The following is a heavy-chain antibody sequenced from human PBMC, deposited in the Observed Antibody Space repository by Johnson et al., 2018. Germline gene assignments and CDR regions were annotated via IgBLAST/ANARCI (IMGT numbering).Heavy chain of an antibody. CDR2: TYYRSKWYN. V-gene: IGHV6-1*01. CDR1: GDSVSSNSAA. CDR3: ARDHYYDSSGYYSGTDAFDI. J-gene: IGHJ3*02. D-gene: IGHD3-22*01. Sequence: QVQLQQSGPGLVKXSQTLSLTCAISGDSVSSNSAAWNWIRQSPSRGLEWLGRTYYRSKWYNNYAVSVKSRITINPDTSKNHFSLQLDSVTPEDTAGYYCARDHYYDSSGYYSGTDAFDIWGQGTMVTVSS.